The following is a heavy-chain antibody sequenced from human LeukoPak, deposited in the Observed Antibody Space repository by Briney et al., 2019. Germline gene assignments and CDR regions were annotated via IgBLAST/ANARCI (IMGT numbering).Heavy chain of an antibody. CDR2: INHSGST. J-gene: IGHJ4*02. CDR3: ASRTRVERGYSYGQIGY. V-gene: IGHV4-34*01. Sequence: SETLSLTCAVYGGSFSGYYWSWIRQPPGKGLEWIGEINHSGSTNYNPSLKSRVTISVDTSKNQFSLKLSSVTAADTAVYYCASRTRVERGYSYGQIGYWGQGTLVTVSS. D-gene: IGHD5-18*01. CDR1: GGSFSGYY.